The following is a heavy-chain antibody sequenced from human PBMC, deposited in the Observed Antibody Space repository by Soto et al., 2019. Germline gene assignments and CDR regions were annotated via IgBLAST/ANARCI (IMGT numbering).Heavy chain of an antibody. J-gene: IGHJ5*02. V-gene: IGHV3-21*01. CDR3: ARDVNGGFCGA. D-gene: IGHD2-21*01. CDR2: ISSRNNDM. Sequence: EVQLVESGGGLVKPGGSLRLSCAASGFTFSSYSMTWVRQAPGKGLEWVSTISSRNNDMYYVDSVKGRFTISRDNARNSVYLQMNSLRAADTAVYYCARDVNGGFCGAWGQGTVVTVSS. CDR1: GFTFSSYS.